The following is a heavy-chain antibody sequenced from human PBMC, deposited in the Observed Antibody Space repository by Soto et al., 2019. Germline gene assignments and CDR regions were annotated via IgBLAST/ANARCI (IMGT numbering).Heavy chain of an antibody. Sequence: QPWGSLRLSCVGSGFSFPNYAMTWVRQAPGKGLEWVSAIGGSGSTYYADSVEGRFTISRDNSKNTVFLQMNSLRAEDAALYYCAKAMAVLPSYFDCWGKKMLVTASS. J-gene: IGHJ4*02. V-gene: IGHV3-23*01. CDR3: AKAMAVLPSYFDC. CDR1: GFSFPNYA. CDR2: IGGSGST. D-gene: IGHD6-19*01.